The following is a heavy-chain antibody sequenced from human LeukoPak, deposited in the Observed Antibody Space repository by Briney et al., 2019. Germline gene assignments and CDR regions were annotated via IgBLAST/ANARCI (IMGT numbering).Heavy chain of an antibody. CDR1: GGSVSSHF. D-gene: IGHD4/OR15-4a*01. CDR3: ARDHLPAGAPGYYMDV. Sequence: SETLSLTCTVSGGSVSSHFWSWIRQPPGKELEWFGNIYNSGITNYNPSLKSRVTMSVDTSKNQSSLMLRSVTAADTAVYYCARDHLPAGAPGYYMDVWGEGTTVTVSS. V-gene: IGHV4-59*02. J-gene: IGHJ6*03. CDR2: IYNSGIT.